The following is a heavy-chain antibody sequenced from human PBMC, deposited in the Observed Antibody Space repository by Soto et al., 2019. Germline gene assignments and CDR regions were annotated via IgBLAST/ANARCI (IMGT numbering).Heavy chain of an antibody. CDR3: ARAGYCSCGSCYDAYYYYYMEV. D-gene: IGHD2-15*01. Sequence: QVQLVESGGGVVQPGRSLRLSCAASGFTFSSYGMHWVRQAPGKGLEWVAVIWYDGSNKYYADSVKGRFTISRDNSKNTLYLQMKSLRAEDTAVYYCARAGYCSCGSCYDAYYYYYMEVWGKGTTVTVSS. J-gene: IGHJ6*03. V-gene: IGHV3-33*01. CDR2: IWYDGSNK. CDR1: GFTFSSYG.